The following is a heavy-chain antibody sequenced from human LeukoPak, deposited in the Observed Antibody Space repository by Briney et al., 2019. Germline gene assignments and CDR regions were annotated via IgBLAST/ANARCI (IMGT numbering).Heavy chain of an antibody. Sequence: SQTLSLACAISGDSVSTVSVCSSWMRQSPSRGLEYLGRTRYRSTWNTFYSLSVEGRITINVDTSRNEVSLRLSSLTPEDTALYYFVRDCNWVFDYWGQGTLVTVSS. J-gene: IGHJ4*02. CDR2: TRYRSTWNT. V-gene: IGHV6-1*01. CDR1: GDSVSTVSVC. CDR3: VRDCNWVFDY. D-gene: IGHD2/OR15-2a*01.